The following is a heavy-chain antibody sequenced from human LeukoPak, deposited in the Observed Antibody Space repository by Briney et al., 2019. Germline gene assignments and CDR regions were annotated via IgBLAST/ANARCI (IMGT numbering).Heavy chain of an antibody. J-gene: IGHJ5*01. CDR2: TRNDGSYE. V-gene: IGHV3-30*02. D-gene: IGHD2-15*01. CDR1: GFTFSDYG. CDR3: AKGGSPSHNWFNS. Sequence: PGGSLRLSCAASGFTFSDYGMHGARQAPGKRLEWVAFTRNDGSYEYYPDSVKGRFTISRDNSRNALFLQMNSLRAEDTAVYYCAKGGSPSHNWFNSWGQGTLVTVSS.